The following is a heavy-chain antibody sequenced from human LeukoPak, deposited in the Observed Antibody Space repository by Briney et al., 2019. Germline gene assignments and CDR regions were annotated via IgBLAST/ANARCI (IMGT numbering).Heavy chain of an antibody. CDR3: ARDHNGDYVRTYFDY. D-gene: IGHD4-17*01. CDR1: GFMFSDYF. J-gene: IGHJ4*02. V-gene: IGHV3-11*05. Sequence: GGSLRLSCAASGFMFSDYFMSWIRQAPGKELEWISYISSNSKYTKYADSVKGRFTISRDNAKKSLYLQMNSLRAEDTAVYYCARDHNGDYVRTYFDYWGQGTLVTVSS. CDR2: ISSNSKYT.